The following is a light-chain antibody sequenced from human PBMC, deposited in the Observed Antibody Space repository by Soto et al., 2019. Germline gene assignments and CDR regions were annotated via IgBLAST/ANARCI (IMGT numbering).Light chain of an antibody. CDR1: SSNIGAGYD. CDR2: GNS. J-gene: IGLJ2*01. V-gene: IGLV1-40*01. Sequence: QSVLTQPPSVSGAPGQRVTISCTGSSSNIGAGYDVHWYQQLPGTAPKLLIYGNSNRPSGVPDRFSGSKSGTSASLVITGLQAEDEADYYRQSYDSSLSAHVVFGGGTKLTVL. CDR3: QSYDSSLSAHVV.